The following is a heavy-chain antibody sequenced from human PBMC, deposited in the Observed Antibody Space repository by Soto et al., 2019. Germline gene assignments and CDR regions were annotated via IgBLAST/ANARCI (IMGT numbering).Heavy chain of an antibody. CDR3: ARVVATRRGFDY. CDR2: IIPIFSTA. CDR1: GGTFSSYA. Sequence: SVKVSCKASGGTFSSYAISWVRQAPGQGLEWMGGIIPIFSTANYAQKFQGRVTITADESTSTAYMELSSLRSEDTAVYYCARVVATRRGFDYWGQGTLVTVSS. V-gene: IGHV1-69*13. D-gene: IGHD2-15*01. J-gene: IGHJ4*02.